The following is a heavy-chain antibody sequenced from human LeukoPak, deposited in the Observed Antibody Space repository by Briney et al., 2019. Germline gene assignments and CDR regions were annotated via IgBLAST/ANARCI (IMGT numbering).Heavy chain of an antibody. CDR2: IYYSGST. CDR3: ARVSDTAMVTGFDY. V-gene: IGHV4-59*01. Sequence: RTSETLSLTCTVSGGSISSYYWSWIRQPPGKGLEWIGYIYYSGSTNYNPSPKSRVTISVDTSKNQFSLKLSSVTAADTAVYYCARVSDTAMVTGFDYWGQGTLVTVSS. D-gene: IGHD5-18*01. J-gene: IGHJ4*02. CDR1: GGSISSYY.